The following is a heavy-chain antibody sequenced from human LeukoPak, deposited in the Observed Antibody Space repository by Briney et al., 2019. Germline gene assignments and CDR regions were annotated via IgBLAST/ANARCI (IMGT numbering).Heavy chain of an antibody. V-gene: IGHV1-46*01. CDR1: GYTFTSYY. J-gene: IGHJ6*03. CDR3: ARMNYYYYYMDV. Sequence: ASVKVSCKASGYTFTSYYMHWMRQAPGQGLEWMGIINPSGGSTSYAQKFQGRVTMTRDTSTSTVYMELSSLRSEDTAVYYCARMNYYYYYMDVWGKGTTVTISS. CDR2: INPSGGST.